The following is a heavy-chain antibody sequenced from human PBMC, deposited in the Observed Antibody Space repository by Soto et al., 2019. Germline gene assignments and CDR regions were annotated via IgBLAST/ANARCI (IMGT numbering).Heavy chain of an antibody. CDR3: ARTSSPWDPFDY. D-gene: IGHD1-26*01. Sequence: ASVKVSCKASGYTFTGYYMHWVRQAPGQGLEWMGWINPNSGGTNYAQKFQGRVTMTRDTSISTAYMELSRLRSDDTAVYYCARTSSPWDPFDYWGQGTLVTVSS. CDR1: GYTFTGYY. J-gene: IGHJ4*02. V-gene: IGHV1-2*02. CDR2: INPNSGGT.